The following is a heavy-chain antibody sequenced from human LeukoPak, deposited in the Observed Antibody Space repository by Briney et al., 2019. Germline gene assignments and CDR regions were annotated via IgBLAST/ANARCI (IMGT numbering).Heavy chain of an antibody. D-gene: IGHD5-12*01. J-gene: IGHJ4*02. CDR1: GFTSSSYE. Sequence: PGGSLRLSCAASGFTSSSYEMNWVRQAPGKGLEWVSYISSSGSTIYYADSVKGRFTISRDNAKNSLYLQMNSLRAEDTAVYYCARDSIGATTPLDYWGQGTLVTVSS. CDR2: ISSSGSTI. V-gene: IGHV3-48*03. CDR3: ARDSIGATTPLDY.